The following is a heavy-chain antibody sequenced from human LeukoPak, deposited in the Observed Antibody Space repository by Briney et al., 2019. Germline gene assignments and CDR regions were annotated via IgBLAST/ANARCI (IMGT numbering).Heavy chain of an antibody. J-gene: IGHJ5*02. V-gene: IGHV4-39*01. Sequence: SETLSLTCTVSGGSISSSSYYWGWIRQPPGKGLEWIGSIYYSGSTYYNPSLKSRVTISVDTSKNQFSLKLSSVTAADTAVYYCARLTLGFGELFWFDPWGQGTLVTVSS. CDR1: GGSISSSSYY. D-gene: IGHD3-10*01. CDR2: IYYSGST. CDR3: ARLTLGFGELFWFDP.